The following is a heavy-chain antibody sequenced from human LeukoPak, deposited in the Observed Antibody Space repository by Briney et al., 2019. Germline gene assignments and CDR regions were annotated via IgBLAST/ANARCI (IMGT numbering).Heavy chain of an antibody. V-gene: IGHV3-23*01. D-gene: IGHD5-18*01. CDR1: GFSFSSYA. Sequence: HPGGSLRLSCAVSGFSFSSYAMRWVRQAPGKGLEWVSAISGSGSSTYYADSVKGRFTISRDNSKDTLYLQMNSLRAEDMAVYYCAKDARGYTQPIDYWGQGTLVTVSS. CDR3: AKDARGYTQPIDY. CDR2: ISGSGSST. J-gene: IGHJ4*02.